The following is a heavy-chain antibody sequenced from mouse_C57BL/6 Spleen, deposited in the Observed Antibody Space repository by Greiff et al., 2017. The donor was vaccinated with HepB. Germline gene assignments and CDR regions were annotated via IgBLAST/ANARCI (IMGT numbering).Heavy chain of an antibody. D-gene: IGHD1-1*01. CDR2: IYPRDGST. J-gene: IGHJ1*03. CDR1: GYTFTDHT. V-gene: IGHV1-78*01. CDR3: ARYLYGSSYDWYFDV. Sequence: VQLQESDAELVKPGASVKISCKVSGYTFTDHTIHWMKQRPEQGLEWIGYIYPRDGSTKYNEKFKGKATLTADKSSSTAYMQLNSLTSEDSAVYFCARYLYGSSYDWYFDVWGTGTTVTVSS.